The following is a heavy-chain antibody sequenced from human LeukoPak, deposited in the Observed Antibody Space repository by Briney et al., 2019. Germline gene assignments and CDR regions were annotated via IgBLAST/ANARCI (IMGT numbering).Heavy chain of an antibody. CDR3: AKGTNGYNSVWDYYYYYMDV. V-gene: IGHV3-23*01. Sequence: GGSLRLSCAASGFTFSSYGMSWVRQAPGKGLEWVSAISGSGGSTYYADSVKGRFTISRDNSKNTLYLQMNSLRAEDTAVYYCAKGTNGYNSVWDYYYYYMDVWGKGTTVTISS. CDR1: GFTFSSYG. J-gene: IGHJ6*03. CDR2: ISGSGGST. D-gene: IGHD5-24*01.